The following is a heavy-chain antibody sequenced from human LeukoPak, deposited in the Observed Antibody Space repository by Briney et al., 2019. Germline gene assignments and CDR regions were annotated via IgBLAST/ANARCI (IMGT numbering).Heavy chain of an antibody. CDR1: GFTFNNYW. CDR3: AKEIDGFDV. Sequence: GGSLRLSCAASGFTFNNYWMHWVRQAPGMGLVWVSSIRFDGGDTAYADSGKGRFTISRDNAKHTMFLQMNNLRAEDTAVYYCAKEIDGFDVWGQGTLVTVSS. V-gene: IGHV3-74*01. J-gene: IGHJ3*01. CDR2: IRFDGGDT.